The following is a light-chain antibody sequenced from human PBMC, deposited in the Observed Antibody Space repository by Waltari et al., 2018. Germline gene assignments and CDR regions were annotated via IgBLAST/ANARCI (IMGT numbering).Light chain of an antibody. CDR3: QQYNKWPPVT. CDR2: GAS. CDR1: QSVSTN. V-gene: IGKV3-15*01. Sequence: EIVMTQSPVTLSVSPGDRATLSCRASQSVSTNVAWYQQEPGQVPRVLIYGASSRATGIPARFSGSGSVTDCTRTISSLQSEEAAIYYCQQYNKWPPVTFGPGTKVDLK. J-gene: IGKJ3*01.